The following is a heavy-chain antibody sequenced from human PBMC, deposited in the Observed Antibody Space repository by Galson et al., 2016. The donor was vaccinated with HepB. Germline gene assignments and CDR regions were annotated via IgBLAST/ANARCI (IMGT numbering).Heavy chain of an antibody. CDR1: GGSVSSGDYY. D-gene: IGHD4-17*01. CDR3: ARYNVRTTSNRLHDGFDI. CDR2: IYTSGTT. V-gene: IGHV4-61*02. Sequence: TLSLTCTVSGGSVSSGDYYWSWIRQPAGKGLEWIGRIYTSGTTDYNPSLKSRVTISVDRPKNDLSLTLSSVTAADTAVYYCARYNVRTTSNRLHDGFDIWGPGTMVTVSS. J-gene: IGHJ3*02.